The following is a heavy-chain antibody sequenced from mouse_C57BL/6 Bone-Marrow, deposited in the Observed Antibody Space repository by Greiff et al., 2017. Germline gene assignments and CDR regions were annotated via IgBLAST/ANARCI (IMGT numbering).Heavy chain of an antibody. J-gene: IGHJ2*01. CDR1: GYSFTGYY. CDR3: ARRSYDY. Sequence: EVQLQQSGPELVKPGASVQISCKASGYSFTGYYMNWVKQSPEKSLEWIGEINPSTGGTTYNQKFKAKATLTVDKSSSTAYMQLKSLTSEDSAVYYCARRSYDYWGQGTTLTVSS. V-gene: IGHV1-42*01. CDR2: INPSTGGT.